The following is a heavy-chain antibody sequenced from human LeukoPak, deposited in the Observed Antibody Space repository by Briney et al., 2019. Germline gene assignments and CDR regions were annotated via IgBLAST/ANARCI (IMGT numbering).Heavy chain of an antibody. D-gene: IGHD3-22*01. Sequence: PGGSLRLSCAASGFTFRNAWMSWVRQAPGKGLEWVGRIKSKTDGGTTDYAAPVKGRFTISRDDSKNTLYLQMNSLKTEDTAVYYCTTDLPIVVGPGDAFDIWGQGTMVTVSS. CDR3: TTDLPIVVGPGDAFDI. CDR1: GFTFRNAW. J-gene: IGHJ3*02. V-gene: IGHV3-15*01. CDR2: IKSKTDGGTT.